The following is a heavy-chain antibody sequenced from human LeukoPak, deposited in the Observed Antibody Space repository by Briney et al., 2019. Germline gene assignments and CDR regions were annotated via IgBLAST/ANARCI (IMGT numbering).Heavy chain of an antibody. CDR3: ARRGIAAAGSFDY. D-gene: IGHD6-13*01. CDR1: GFTFSSYS. J-gene: IGHJ4*02. V-gene: IGHV3-48*01. Sequence: GGSLRLSCAASGFTFSSYSMNWVRQAPGKGLEWVSYISSSSSTIYYADSVKGRFTISRDNAKNSLYLQMNSLRAEDTAVYYCARRGIAAAGSFDYWGLGTLVTVSS. CDR2: ISSSSSTI.